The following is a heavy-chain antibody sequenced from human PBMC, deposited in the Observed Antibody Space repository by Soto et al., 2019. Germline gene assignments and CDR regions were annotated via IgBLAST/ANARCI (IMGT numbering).Heavy chain of an antibody. D-gene: IGHD1-26*01. J-gene: IGHJ4*02. V-gene: IGHV3-30-3*01. CDR3: ARDRLGVGATIIDC. CDR1: GFTFSSYA. Sequence: QVQLVESGGGVVQPGSSLRLSCAASGFTFSSYAMHWVRQAPGKGLEWVAVISYDGSNKYYADSVKGRFTISRDNSKNTLYLQMNSLRSEDTAVYYCARDRLGVGATIIDCWGQGTLVTVSS. CDR2: ISYDGSNK.